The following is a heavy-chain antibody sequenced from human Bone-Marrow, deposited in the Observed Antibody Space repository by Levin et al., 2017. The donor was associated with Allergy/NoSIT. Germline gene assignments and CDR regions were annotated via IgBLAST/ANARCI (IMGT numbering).Heavy chain of an antibody. CDR1: GFTFRDSA. V-gene: IGHV3-73*01. CDR3: TAVTTDIQGYYYYYMDG. J-gene: IGHJ6*03. Sequence: GGSLRLSCAVAGFTFRDSAMHWVRQASGKGLEWVGRIRSRANNYATAYSASVKGRFTISRDESKNTAYLQMNSLKTEDTAVYYCTAVTTDIQGYYYYYMDGWGKGTTVTVSS. CDR2: IRSRANNYAT. D-gene: IGHD4-11*01.